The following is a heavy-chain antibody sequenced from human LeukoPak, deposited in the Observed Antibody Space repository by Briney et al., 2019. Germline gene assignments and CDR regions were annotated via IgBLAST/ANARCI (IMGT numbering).Heavy chain of an antibody. CDR1: GFTFSSYG. Sequence: GGSLRLSCAASGFTFSSYGMHWVRQAPGKGLEWVAVIWYDGSNEDYADSVKGRFTISRDNSKNTLYLQMNSLRAEDTAVYYCAREKHSSTIVGAADAFDIWGQGTMVTVSS. V-gene: IGHV3-33*01. CDR3: AREKHSSTIVGAADAFDI. D-gene: IGHD1-26*01. J-gene: IGHJ3*02. CDR2: IWYDGSNE.